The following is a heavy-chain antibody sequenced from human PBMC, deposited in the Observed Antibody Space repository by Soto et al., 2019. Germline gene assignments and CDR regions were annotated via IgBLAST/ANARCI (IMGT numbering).Heavy chain of an antibody. CDR3: ARSFRVVITNWFDP. V-gene: IGHV1-3*01. D-gene: IGHD3-3*01. CDR2: INGGNGNT. CDR1: GYTFTSYA. J-gene: IGHJ5*02. Sequence: GASVKVSCKASGYTFTSYAMHWVRQAPGQRLEWMGWINGGNGNTQYSQNFQGRVTITRDTSASTAYMELSRLRSEDTAMYYCARSFRVVITNWFDPWGQGTLVTVSS.